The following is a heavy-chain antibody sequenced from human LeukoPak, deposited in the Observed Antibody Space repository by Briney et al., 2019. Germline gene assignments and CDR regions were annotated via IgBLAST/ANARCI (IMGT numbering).Heavy chain of an antibody. V-gene: IGHV4-38-2*01. CDR2: IHHRGSF. CDR1: DPSTTSDYY. Sequence: SETLSLTCAGSDPSTTSDYYWAWIRQPPGEGLEWIGSIHHRGSFYYNPSLKSRVTISLDASKNQFSLRLSSVTAADTALYYCTGHSRVIVGTTCAFDVWGQGTKVTVSS. J-gene: IGHJ3*01. CDR3: TGHSRVIVGTTCAFDV. D-gene: IGHD1-26*01.